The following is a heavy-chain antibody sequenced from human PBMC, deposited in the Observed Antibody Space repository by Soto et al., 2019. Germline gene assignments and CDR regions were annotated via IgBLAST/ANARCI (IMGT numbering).Heavy chain of an antibody. Sequence: QVQLVQSGAEVKKPGASVKVSCKASGYTFTSYGIRWVRQAPGQGLEWMGWISAYSGNTNYAQKLQGRVTMTTDTSTSTAYMDRRSLRYNDTAVYDCASDLGYSSVDPWGQGTLVTVSS. J-gene: IGHJ5*02. D-gene: IGHD4-4*01. V-gene: IGHV1-18*01. CDR3: ASDLGYSSVDP. CDR1: GYTFTSYG. CDR2: ISAYSGNT.